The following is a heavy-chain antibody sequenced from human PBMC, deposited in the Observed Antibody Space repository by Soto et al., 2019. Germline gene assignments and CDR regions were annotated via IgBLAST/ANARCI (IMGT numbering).Heavy chain of an antibody. CDR2: IYYSGST. D-gene: IGHD1-1*01. CDR1: GGSISSGDYY. J-gene: IGHJ4*02. Sequence: SETLSLTCTVSGGSISSGDYYWSWIRQPPGKGLEWIGYIYYSGSTYYNPSPKSRVTISVDTSKNQFSLKLSSVTAADTAVYYCARWPQLKPRFDYWGQGTLVTVSS. V-gene: IGHV4-30-4*01. CDR3: ARWPQLKPRFDY.